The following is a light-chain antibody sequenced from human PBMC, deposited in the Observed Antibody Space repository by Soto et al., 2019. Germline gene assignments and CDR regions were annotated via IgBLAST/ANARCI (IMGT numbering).Light chain of an antibody. J-gene: IGKJ1*01. CDR1: QNVGTW. V-gene: IGKV1-5*03. CDR3: QQSFTTPRT. Sequence: GAIVTIPCLASQNVGTWLAWYQQKPGKAPNLLIYKASNLERGVPSRFSGSGSGTDFTLTITSLQPGDFATYYCQQSFTTPRTFGQGTKVDIK. CDR2: KAS.